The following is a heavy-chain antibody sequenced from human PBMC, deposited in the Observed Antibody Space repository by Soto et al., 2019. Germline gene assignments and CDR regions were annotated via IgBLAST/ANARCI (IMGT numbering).Heavy chain of an antibody. J-gene: IGHJ4*02. V-gene: IGHV4-59*11. Sequence: QVQLQESGPGLVKPSETLSLTCSVSGVSTSNHYWTWIRKPPGQGPEWIGCIYYRGTTNYDASFNSRVTISVDTSKNPFSLKLTSATTADTAGYYCARGGSSTYHDPEFAYWGQGILVTVSS. CDR2: IYYRGTT. D-gene: IGHD4-4*01. CDR3: ARGGSSTYHDPEFAY. CDR1: GVSTSNHY.